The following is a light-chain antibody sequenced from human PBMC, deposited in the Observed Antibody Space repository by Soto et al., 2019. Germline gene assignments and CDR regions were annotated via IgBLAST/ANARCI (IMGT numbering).Light chain of an antibody. J-gene: IGKJ2*01. CDR3: QQSYSTPDT. CDR2: AAS. Sequence: DIQMTQSPSSLSASVGDRVTITCRASLNILNYLNWYQQKPGEAPKLLIYAASSLQSGVPSRFSGSGSGSDFTLTISSLQPEDFATYYCQQSYSTPDTFGQGTKLEI. CDR1: LNILNY. V-gene: IGKV1-39*01.